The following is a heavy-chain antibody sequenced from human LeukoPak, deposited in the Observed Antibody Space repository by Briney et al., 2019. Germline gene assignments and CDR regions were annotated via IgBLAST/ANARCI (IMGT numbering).Heavy chain of an antibody. V-gene: IGHV3-30*02. Sequence: GGSLRLSCAASAFTFSSYGMHWVRQAPGKGLEWVAFIRYGGSNKYYADSVKGRFTISRDNSKNTLYLQMNSLRAEDTAVYYCAKDSSGHQSFRLAVPDYWGQGTLVTVSS. J-gene: IGHJ4*02. CDR2: IRYGGSNK. D-gene: IGHD6-19*01. CDR1: AFTFSSYG. CDR3: AKDSSGHQSFRLAVPDY.